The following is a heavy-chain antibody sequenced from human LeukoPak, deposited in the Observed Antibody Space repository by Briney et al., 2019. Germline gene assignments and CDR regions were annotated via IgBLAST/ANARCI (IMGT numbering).Heavy chain of an antibody. D-gene: IGHD5-24*01. J-gene: IGHJ4*02. CDR1: GYTFTGYY. CDR3: AREGRAKMATISLRRYFDY. CDR2: INPNSGGT. Sequence: ASVKVSCKASGYTFTGYYMHWVRQAPGQGLEWMGRINPNSGGTNYAQKFQGRVTMTRDTSISTAYMELGRLRSDDTAVYYCAREGRAKMATISLRRYFDYWGQGTLVTVSS. V-gene: IGHV1-2*06.